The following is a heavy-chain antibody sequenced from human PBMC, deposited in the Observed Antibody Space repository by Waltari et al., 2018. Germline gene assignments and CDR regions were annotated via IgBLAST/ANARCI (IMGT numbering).Heavy chain of an antibody. CDR1: GGSFSGYY. CDR3: ARGKPGWYAYDY. V-gene: IGHV4-34*01. D-gene: IGHD6-19*01. J-gene: IGHJ4*02. CDR2: INHSGST. Sequence: QVQLQQWGAGLLKPSEPLSLTCAVYGGSFSGYYWSWIRQPPGKGLEWIGEINHSGSTNYNPSLKSRVTISVDTSKNQFSLKLSSVTAADTAVYYCARGKPGWYAYDYWGQGTLVTVSS.